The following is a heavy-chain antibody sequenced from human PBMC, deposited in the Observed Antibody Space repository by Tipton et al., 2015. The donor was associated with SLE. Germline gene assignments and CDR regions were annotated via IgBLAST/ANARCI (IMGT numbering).Heavy chain of an antibody. V-gene: IGHV3-21*04. D-gene: IGHD2-15*01. CDR3: ARGYCSGGSCYYFDY. J-gene: IGHJ4*02. CDR1: GFTFSSYS. Sequence: SLRLSCAASGFTFSSYSMNWVRQAPGKGLEWVSSISSSSSYIYYADSVKGRFTISRDNARNSLYLQMNSLRAEDTALYHCARGYCSGGSCYYFDYRGQGTLVTVSS. CDR2: ISSSSSYI.